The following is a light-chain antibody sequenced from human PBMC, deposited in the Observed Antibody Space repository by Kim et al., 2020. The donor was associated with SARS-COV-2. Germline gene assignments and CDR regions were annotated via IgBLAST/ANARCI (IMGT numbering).Light chain of an antibody. CDR2: KDT. Sequence: SGHPGQTARITCSGNVLAKKYARWFQQKPGQAPVLVIYKDTERPSGIPERISGSSSGTTVTLTISGAQVEDEADYYCYSAADNTLVFGGGTQLTVL. J-gene: IGLJ3*02. CDR3: YSAADNTLV. V-gene: IGLV3-27*01. CDR1: VLAKKY.